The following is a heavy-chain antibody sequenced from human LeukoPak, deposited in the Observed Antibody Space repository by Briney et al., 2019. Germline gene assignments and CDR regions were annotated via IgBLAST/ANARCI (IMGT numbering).Heavy chain of an antibody. J-gene: IGHJ4*02. CDR1: GFTFSSFA. D-gene: IGHD3-3*01. CDR3: ARGGYNFWSGQSDC. V-gene: IGHV3-21*01. Sequence: IPGGSLRLPCAASGFTFSSFAMNWVRQAPGKGLEWVSSISSSSHYIYYADSVKGRFTISRGNAKNSLYLQMNSLRAEDTAVYYCARGGYNFWSGQSDCWGQGTLVTVSS. CDR2: ISSSSHYI.